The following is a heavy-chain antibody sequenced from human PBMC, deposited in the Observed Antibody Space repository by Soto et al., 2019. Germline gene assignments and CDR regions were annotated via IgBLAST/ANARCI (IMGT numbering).Heavy chain of an antibody. CDR3: ESASIVAAGTVGDYYYGMDV. V-gene: IGHV4-39*01. CDR2: IYYSGST. Sequence: SETLSLTCTVSGGSISSSSYYWGWIRQPPGKGLEWIGSIYYSGSTYYNPSLKSRVTISVDTSKNQFSLKLSSVTAADTAVYYCESASIVAAGTVGDYYYGMDVWGQGTTVTVSS. D-gene: IGHD6-13*01. J-gene: IGHJ6*02. CDR1: GGSISSSSYY.